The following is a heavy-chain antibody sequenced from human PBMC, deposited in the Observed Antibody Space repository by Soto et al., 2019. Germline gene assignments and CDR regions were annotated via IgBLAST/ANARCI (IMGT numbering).Heavy chain of an antibody. Sequence: QVQLQESGPGLVKPSETLSLTCTVSGGSISSYYWSWIRQPPGKGLEWIGYIYYSGSTNYNPSLTSRVTISVDTSKNQFSLKLSSVTAADTAVYYCARHSSGLAGYFDYWGQGTLVTVSS. J-gene: IGHJ4*02. CDR1: GGSISSYY. D-gene: IGHD6-19*01. CDR2: IYYSGST. CDR3: ARHSSGLAGYFDY. V-gene: IGHV4-59*08.